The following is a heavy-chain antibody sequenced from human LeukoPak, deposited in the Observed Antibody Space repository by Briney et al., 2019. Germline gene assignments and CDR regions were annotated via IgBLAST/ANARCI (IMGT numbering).Heavy chain of an antibody. CDR1: GGTFSSYA. V-gene: IGHV1-69*04. D-gene: IGHD2-15*01. CDR2: IIPILGIA. J-gene: IGHJ4*02. CDR3: ARGGCSGGSCELDC. Sequence: SVKVSCKASGGTFSSYAISWVRQAPGQGLEWMGRIIPILGIANYAQKFQGRVTITADKSTSTAYMELSSLRSEDTAVYYCARGGCSGGSCELDCWGQGTLVTVSS.